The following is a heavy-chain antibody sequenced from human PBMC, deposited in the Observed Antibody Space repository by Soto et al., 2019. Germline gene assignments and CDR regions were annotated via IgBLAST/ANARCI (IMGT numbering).Heavy chain of an antibody. Sequence: PGGSLRLSCEASGCSFCSYARNWVRQPPGKGLEWVSDIGDSGASTYYADSVKRVFTISRDNSSNTLYLQLNSPAAEATAVYYCPTGVELDVWGNGTT. D-gene: IGHD2-15*01. CDR1: GCSFCSYA. CDR3: PTGVELDV. CDR2: IGDSGAST. V-gene: IGHV3-23*01. J-gene: IGHJ6*03.